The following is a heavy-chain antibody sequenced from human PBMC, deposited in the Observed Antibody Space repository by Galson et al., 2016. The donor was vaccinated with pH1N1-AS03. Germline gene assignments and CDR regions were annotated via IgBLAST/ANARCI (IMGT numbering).Heavy chain of an antibody. CDR2: IYWDDDK. CDR1: GFSLSTSGVG. Sequence: PALVKPPQTLTLTCTFSGFSLSTSGVGVGWIRQPPGKALEWLALIYWDDDKHYSPSLKSRLTITEDTSKNQVVLTMTNMDPADTATYYCAHFLYGDYATWFDPWGQGTLVTVSS. D-gene: IGHD4-17*01. CDR3: AHFLYGDYATWFDP. J-gene: IGHJ5*02. V-gene: IGHV2-5*02.